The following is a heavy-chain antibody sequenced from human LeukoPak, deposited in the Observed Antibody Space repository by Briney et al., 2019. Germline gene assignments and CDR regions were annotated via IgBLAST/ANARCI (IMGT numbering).Heavy chain of an antibody. V-gene: IGHV1-18*01. CDR1: GYTFTSYG. CDR2: ISAYNGNT. Sequence: ASVKVSCKASGYTFTSYGISWVRQAPGQGLEWMGWISAYNGNTNYAQKLQGRVTMTTDTSTSTAYMELRSLRSDDTAVYYCAREGSHYYDSSGYYLVYYFDYWGQGTPVTVSS. CDR3: AREGSHYYDSSGYYLVYYFDY. D-gene: IGHD3-22*01. J-gene: IGHJ4*02.